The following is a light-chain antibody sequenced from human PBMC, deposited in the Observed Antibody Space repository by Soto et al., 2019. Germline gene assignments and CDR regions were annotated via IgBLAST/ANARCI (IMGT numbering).Light chain of an antibody. Sequence: QSVLTQPPSASGSPGQSVTISCTGTSSDIGAYNYVSWYQQYPGKAPKLIIYDVTERPSGVPDRFSGSKSGNTASLTVSGLRADDEAVYYCNSYAGGDSFDVIFGGGTKL. CDR2: DVT. J-gene: IGLJ2*01. V-gene: IGLV2-8*01. CDR1: SSDIGAYNY. CDR3: NSYAGGDSFDVI.